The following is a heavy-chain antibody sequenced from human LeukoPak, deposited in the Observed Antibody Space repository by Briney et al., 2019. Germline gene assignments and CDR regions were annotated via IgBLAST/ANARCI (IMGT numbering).Heavy chain of an antibody. Sequence: GGSLRLSCAASGFTFSNYAMSWVRQAPGKGLEWVSRIRGSGDDTHYADSVRGRFTISRDNSKNTLYLQMNSLRAEDTAVYFCAKRGAYCSGGSCSNFDYWGQGTLVTVSS. CDR2: IRGSGDDT. CDR3: AKRGAYCSGGSCSNFDY. D-gene: IGHD2-15*01. CDR1: GFTFSNYA. V-gene: IGHV3-23*01. J-gene: IGHJ4*02.